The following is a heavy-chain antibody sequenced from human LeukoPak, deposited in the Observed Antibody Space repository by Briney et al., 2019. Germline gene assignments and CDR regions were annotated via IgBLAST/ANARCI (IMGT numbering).Heavy chain of an antibody. CDR1: GYPFSSYA. CDR3: ARARVGDPTDY. V-gene: IGHV3-74*01. Sequence: GGSLRLSCAASGYPFSSYAMYWVRQAPGEGLVWVSRVHGDGNNIGYADFVEGRFTISRDNAKNTLYLEMSSLRREDTAVYYCARARVGDPTDYWGQGTLVTVSS. D-gene: IGHD3-16*01. CDR2: VHGDGNNI. J-gene: IGHJ4*02.